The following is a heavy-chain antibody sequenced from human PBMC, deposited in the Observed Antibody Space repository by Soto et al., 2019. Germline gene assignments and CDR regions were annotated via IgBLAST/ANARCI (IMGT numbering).Heavy chain of an antibody. J-gene: IGHJ6*02. CDR1: GGTFSSYA. CDR2: IIPIFGTA. D-gene: IGHD2-15*01. Sequence: GASVKVSCKASGGTFSSYAISWVRQAPGQGLEWMGGIIPIFGTANYAQKFQGRVTITADESTSTAYMELSSLRSEDTAVYYCALPLGYCSGGSCYSGMDVWGQGTTVTVSS. V-gene: IGHV1-69*13. CDR3: ALPLGYCSGGSCYSGMDV.